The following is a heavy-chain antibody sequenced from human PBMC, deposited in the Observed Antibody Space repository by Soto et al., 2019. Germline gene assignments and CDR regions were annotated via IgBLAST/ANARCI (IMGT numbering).Heavy chain of an antibody. CDR1: GETFTGYY. CDR3: ARVSHGVVAPFDY. Sequence: SVKVSCKACGETFTGYYMHWVRQAPGQGLEWMGWINPNSGGTNYAQKFQGRVTMTRDTSISTAYMELSRLRSDDTAVYYCARVSHGVVAPFDYWGQETLVTVS. J-gene: IGHJ4*02. CDR2: INPNSGGT. D-gene: IGHD2-15*01. V-gene: IGHV1-2*02.